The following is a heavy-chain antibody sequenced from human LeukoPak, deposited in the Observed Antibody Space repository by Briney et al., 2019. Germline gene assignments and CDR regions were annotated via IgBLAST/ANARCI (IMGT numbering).Heavy chain of an antibody. D-gene: IGHD2-21*02. V-gene: IGHV3-30*01. CDR3: ARSPGTRDSY. CDR1: GFTFSSYA. J-gene: IGHJ4*02. CDR2: ISYDGSNK. Sequence: PGGSLRLSCAASGFTFSSYAMHWVRQAPGKGLEWVAVISYDGSNKYYADSVKGRFTISRDNSKNTLYLQMNSLRAEDTAVYYCARSPGTRDSYWGQGTLDTVSS.